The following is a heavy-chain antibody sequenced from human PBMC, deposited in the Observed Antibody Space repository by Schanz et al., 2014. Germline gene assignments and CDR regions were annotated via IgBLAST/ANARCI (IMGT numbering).Heavy chain of an antibody. D-gene: IGHD2-8*02. V-gene: IGHV3-33*01. CDR1: GFIFSHYG. CDR2: IWYDGSNK. Sequence: QVQVVESGGGVVQPGTSLRLSCATSGFIFSHYGMHWTRQAPGKGLEWVAIIWYDGSNKYYADSVRGRFTISRDNAKNSLYLQLNSLTAEDTAVYHCARDSRYCTGVDCKGDAFDLWGQGTLVTVSS. CDR3: ARDSRYCTGVDCKGDAFDL. J-gene: IGHJ3*01.